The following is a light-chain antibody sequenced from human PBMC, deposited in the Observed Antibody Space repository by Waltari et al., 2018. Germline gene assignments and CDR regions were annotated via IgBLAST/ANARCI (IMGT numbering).Light chain of an antibody. Sequence: QSALTQPPSAPGSPGQSVTISCTGTSSDVGGYHYVSWYQQSPDKAPKLMIYEVNKRPSGVPDRFSSSKSGNTASLTVSGLQAEDEADYYCSSYAGADTVVFGGGTKLTVL. V-gene: IGLV2-8*01. CDR2: EVN. CDR1: SSDVGGYHY. CDR3: SSYAGADTVV. J-gene: IGLJ2*01.